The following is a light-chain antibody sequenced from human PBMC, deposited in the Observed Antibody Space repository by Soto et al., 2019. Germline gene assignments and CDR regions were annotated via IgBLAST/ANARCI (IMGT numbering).Light chain of an antibody. CDR1: QTISSW. CDR2: KAS. J-gene: IGKJ1*01. V-gene: IGKV1-5*03. CDR3: QHYNSYSEA. Sequence: PSTLSGSVGDRVTITCRASQTISSWLAWYQQKPGKAPKLLIYKASTLKSGVPSRFSGSGSGTEFTLTISSLQPDDFATYYCQHYNSYSEAFGQGTKV.